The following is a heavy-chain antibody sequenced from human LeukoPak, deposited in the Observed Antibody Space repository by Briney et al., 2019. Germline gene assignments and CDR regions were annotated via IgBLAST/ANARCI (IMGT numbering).Heavy chain of an antibody. CDR3: ARLSTVPGNWASEY. CDR1: GGSISYYY. Sequence: PSETLSLTCTVSGGSISYYYWSWIRQPPGKGLGWIGYIYYTGSTKYNPSLESRVTILVDTPKNQFSLKLRSVTAADTAVYYCARLSTVPGNWASEYWGQGTLVTVSS. V-gene: IGHV4-59*08. D-gene: IGHD6-19*01. CDR2: IYYTGST. J-gene: IGHJ4*02.